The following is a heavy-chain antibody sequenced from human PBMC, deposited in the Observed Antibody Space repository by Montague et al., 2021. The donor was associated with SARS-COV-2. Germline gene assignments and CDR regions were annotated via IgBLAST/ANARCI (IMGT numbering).Heavy chain of an antibody. D-gene: IGHD3-10*01. CDR3: ASRGAGWFGSNPERFDY. V-gene: IGHV4-4*02. CDR2: IYHTGST. J-gene: IGHJ4*02. CDR1: GGSISSSNW. Sequence: SETLSLTCAVSGGSISSSNWWSWVRQPPGKGLEWIGEIYHTGSTNHNLSLKSRVTISVDKSKNQFSLKLSSVTAADTAVYYCASRGAGWFGSNPERFDYWGQGTLVTVSS.